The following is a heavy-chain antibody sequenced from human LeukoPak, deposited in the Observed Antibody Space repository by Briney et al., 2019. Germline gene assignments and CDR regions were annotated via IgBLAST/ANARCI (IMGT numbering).Heavy chain of an antibody. V-gene: IGHV4-34*01. CDR1: GGSFSGYY. CDR3: ARHHHSPSFDY. Sequence: SETLSLTCAVYGGSFSGYYWSWIRQPPGKGLEWIGEINHSGSTNYNPSLKGRVTISLDTSKNQYSLKLNSVTAADTTVYYCARHHHSPSFDYWGQGTLVTVSS. J-gene: IGHJ4*02. CDR2: INHSGST.